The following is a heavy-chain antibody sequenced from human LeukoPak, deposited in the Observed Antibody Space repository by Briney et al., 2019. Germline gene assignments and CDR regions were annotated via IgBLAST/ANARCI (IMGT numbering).Heavy chain of an antibody. J-gene: IGHJ4*02. D-gene: IGHD3-22*01. CDR1: GYSFSRVYY. CDR3: ARVTYNDSSGYSPPYFYY. V-gene: IGHV4-38-2*01. CDR2: ICHSGSR. Sequence: PLETLSLTCAVSGYSFSRVYYWGWFRQPPGRGREWIGSICHSGSRYYKPLLKSRVAISVATYKNQFSLNMCYVTAADTAVYYCARVTYNDSSGYSPPYFYYLGEGKPVTVSS.